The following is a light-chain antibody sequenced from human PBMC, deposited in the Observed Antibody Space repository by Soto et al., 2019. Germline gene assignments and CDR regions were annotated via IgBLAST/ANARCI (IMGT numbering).Light chain of an antibody. J-gene: IGLJ1*01. CDR3: FSKISGFVYG. CDR2: DVN. V-gene: IGLV2-14*01. Sequence: QSALAQPASVSGSFGQSITISCSGPNTDLGVYGYVSWYQHQPGKAPKLLIYDVNNRPSGISDRFSGYNSDDTASLTISGLHDEDEADYFCFSKISGFVYGFGTGTKVTVL. CDR1: NTDLGVYGY.